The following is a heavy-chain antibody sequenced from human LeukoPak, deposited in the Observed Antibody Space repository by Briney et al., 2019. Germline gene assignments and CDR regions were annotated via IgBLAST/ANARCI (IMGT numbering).Heavy chain of an antibody. CDR1: GGSISSYY. CDR2: IYYSGST. D-gene: IGHD3-10*01. Sequence: SETLSLTCTVPGGSISSYYWSWIRQPPGKGLEWIGYIYYSGSTNYNPSLKSRVTISVDTSKNQFSLKLSSVTAADTAVYYCARSLWFGEWWFDPWAREPWSPSPQ. J-gene: IGHJ5*02. V-gene: IGHV4-59*01. CDR3: ARSLWFGEWWFDP.